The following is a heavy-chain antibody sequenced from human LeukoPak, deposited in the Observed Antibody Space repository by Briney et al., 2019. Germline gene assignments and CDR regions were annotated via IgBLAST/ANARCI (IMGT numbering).Heavy chain of an antibody. V-gene: IGHV3-23*01. J-gene: IGHJ4*02. CDR1: GFTFSSYA. D-gene: IGHD1-26*01. Sequence: SGGSLRLSCAASGFTFSSYAMSWVRQAPGKGLEWVSAISGSGGSTYYADSVKGRFTISRDNSKNTLYLQMNSLRAEDTAVYCCAKDVGGATPYDYWGQGTLVPSPQ. CDR2: ISGSGGST. CDR3: AKDVGGATPYDY.